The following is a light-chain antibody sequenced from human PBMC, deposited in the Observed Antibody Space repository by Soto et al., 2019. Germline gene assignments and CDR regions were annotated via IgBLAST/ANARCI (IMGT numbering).Light chain of an antibody. Sequence: DIQMTQSPSSLSASVGARVIITCRASQGISNYLVWYQQKPGKVPKRLIYAASTFQSGVPSRFSGSGSGTDFTLTISSLQPEDVATYYCQNYKCAPCTFGQGTKVEIK. CDR1: QGISNY. CDR2: AAS. V-gene: IGKV1-27*01. J-gene: IGKJ1*01. CDR3: QNYKCAPCT.